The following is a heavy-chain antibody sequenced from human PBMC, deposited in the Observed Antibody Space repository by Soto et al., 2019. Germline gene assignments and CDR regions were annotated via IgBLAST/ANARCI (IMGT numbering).Heavy chain of an antibody. CDR3: ATGKGDYYGSRVDY. J-gene: IGHJ4*02. CDR1: GFTFDDYA. D-gene: IGHD3-10*01. CDR2: ISWNSGSI. V-gene: IGHV3-9*01. Sequence: EVQLVESGGGLVQPGRSLRLSCAASGFTFDDYAMHWVRQAPGKGLEWVSGISWNSGSIGYADSVKGRFTISRDNAKNSLYLQMNSLRAEDTALYYCATGKGDYYGSRVDYWGQGTLVTVSS.